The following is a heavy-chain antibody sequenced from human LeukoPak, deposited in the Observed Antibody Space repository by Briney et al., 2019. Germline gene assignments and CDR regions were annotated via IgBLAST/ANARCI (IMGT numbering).Heavy chain of an antibody. D-gene: IGHD4-17*01. CDR3: ARAKTTVTTTPSFDY. CDR1: GGSISSYY. V-gene: IGHV4-59*01. CDR2: IYYSGNT. J-gene: IGHJ4*02. Sequence: PSETLSLTCTVSGGSISSYYWSWIRQPPGKGLEWIGYIYYSGNTNYNPSLKSRVTISVDTSKNQFSLKLSSVAAADTAVYYCARAKTTVTTTPSFDYWGQRTLVTVSS.